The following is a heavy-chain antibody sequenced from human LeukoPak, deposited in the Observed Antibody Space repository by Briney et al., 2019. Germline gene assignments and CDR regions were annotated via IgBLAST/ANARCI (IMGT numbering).Heavy chain of an antibody. J-gene: IGHJ5*01. CDR1: GFTFSSYT. CDR3: AKTGNYHHNWFDS. Sequence: PGRSLRLSCAASGFTFSSYTMHWVRQAPGKGLERVAVISFDGSNKYYADSVKGRFTISRDSSKNTLFLQMNSLRAEDTAVYYCAKTGNYHHNWFDSWGQGTLVTVSS. D-gene: IGHD3-10*01. V-gene: IGHV3-30*18. CDR2: ISFDGSNK.